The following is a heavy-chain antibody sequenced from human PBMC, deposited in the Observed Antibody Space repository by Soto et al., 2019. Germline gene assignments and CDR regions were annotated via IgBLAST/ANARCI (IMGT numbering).Heavy chain of an antibody. D-gene: IGHD2-15*01. V-gene: IGHV5-10-1*01. CDR3: ARQKGYSAYYYYGMDV. CDR1: GYSFTSYW. Sequence: PGESLKISCKGSGYSFTSYWISWVRQMPGKGLEWMGRIDPSDSYTNYSPSFQGHVTISADKSISTAYLQWSSLKASDTAKYYCARQKGYSAYYYYGMDVWGQGTTVTVSS. CDR2: IDPSDSYT. J-gene: IGHJ6*02.